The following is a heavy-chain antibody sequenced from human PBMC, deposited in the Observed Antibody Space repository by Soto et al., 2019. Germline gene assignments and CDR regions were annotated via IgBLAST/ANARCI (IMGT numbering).Heavy chain of an antibody. CDR2: IYHSGST. V-gene: IGHV4-4*02. J-gene: IGHJ3*02. Sequence: PSETLSLTCAVSGGSISSSNWWSWVRQPPGKGLEWIGEIYHSGSTNYNPSLKSRVTILVDKSKNQFSLKLSSVTAADTAVYYCARDARIAAAGTDAFDTWGQGTMVTVSS. CDR3: ARDARIAAAGTDAFDT. CDR1: GGSISSSNW. D-gene: IGHD6-13*01.